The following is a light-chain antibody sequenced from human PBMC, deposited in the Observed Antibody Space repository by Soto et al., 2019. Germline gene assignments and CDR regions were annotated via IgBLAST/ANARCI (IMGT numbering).Light chain of an antibody. Sequence: DIQMTQAPSSVSASVGDRVTITCRASQDINNRVAWFQQRPGRAPKYLIQAASILQSGFPSRFSATGSGTDFTRTITSLQPEDFATYYCLQFKNFPRTFGQGTKLEIK. CDR1: QDINNR. V-gene: IGKV1-12*01. CDR2: AAS. CDR3: LQFKNFPRT. J-gene: IGKJ1*01.